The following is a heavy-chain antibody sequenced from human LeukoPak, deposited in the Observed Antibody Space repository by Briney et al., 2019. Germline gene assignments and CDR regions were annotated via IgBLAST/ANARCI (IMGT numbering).Heavy chain of an antibody. D-gene: IGHD5-12*01. Sequence: PGGSLRLSGAASGFTLSSYGMNWVRQAPGKGLDWVSYIGSSGSSIYYADSVRGRFTISRDNAKNSLYLQMNSLRAEDTAVYYCARSVVASRSVANYWGQGTLVTVSS. J-gene: IGHJ4*02. CDR3: ARSVVASRSVANY. V-gene: IGHV3-48*03. CDR2: IGSSGSSI. CDR1: GFTLSSYG.